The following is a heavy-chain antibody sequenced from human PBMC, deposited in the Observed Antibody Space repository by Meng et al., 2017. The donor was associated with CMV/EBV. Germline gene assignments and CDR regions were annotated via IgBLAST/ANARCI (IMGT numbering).Heavy chain of an antibody. Sequence: SVKVSCKASGGTFSSYAISWVRQAPGQGLEWMGGIIPIFGTANYAQKFQGRVTMTRDTSTSTVYMELSSLRSEDTAVYYCARDYESSIMITFGGVIPFHWGQGTLVTVSS. CDR2: IIPIFGTA. J-gene: IGHJ4*02. D-gene: IGHD3-16*02. CDR3: ARDYESSIMITFGGVIPFH. V-gene: IGHV1-69*05. CDR1: GGTFSSYA.